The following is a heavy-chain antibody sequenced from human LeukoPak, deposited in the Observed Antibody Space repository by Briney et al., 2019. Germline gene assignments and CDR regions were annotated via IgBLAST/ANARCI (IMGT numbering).Heavy chain of an antibody. J-gene: IGHJ4*02. CDR2: ISAYNGNT. V-gene: IGHV1-18*01. D-gene: IGHD3-22*01. CDR1: GYTFTSYG. CDR3: AREFHRSLSYDSSGPQGY. Sequence: ASVKVSCKASGYTFTSYGISWVRQAPGQGLEWMGWISAYNGNTNYAQKLQGRVTMTTDTSTSTAYMELRSLRSDDTAVYYCAREFHRSLSYDSSGPQGYWGQGTLVTVSS.